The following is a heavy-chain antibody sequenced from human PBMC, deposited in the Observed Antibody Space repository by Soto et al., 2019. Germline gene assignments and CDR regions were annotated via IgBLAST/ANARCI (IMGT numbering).Heavy chain of an antibody. CDR2: IIPIFGTA. D-gene: IGHD3-10*01. CDR3: ATIQSIYGSGSYFTPSQFDY. V-gene: IGHV1-69*06. Sequence: ASVKVSFKASGGTFSSYAISWVRQAPGQGLEWMGGIIPIFGTANYAQKFQGRVTITADKSTSTAYMELSSLRSEDTAVYYCATIQSIYGSGSYFTPSQFDYWGQGTLVTISS. J-gene: IGHJ4*02. CDR1: GGTFSSYA.